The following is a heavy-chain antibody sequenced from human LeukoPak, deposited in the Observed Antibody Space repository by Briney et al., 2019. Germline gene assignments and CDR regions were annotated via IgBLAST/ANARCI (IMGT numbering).Heavy chain of an antibody. J-gene: IGHJ5*02. CDR2: INHSGST. D-gene: IGHD4-17*01. Sequence: SETLSLTCAVYGGSFSGYYWSWIRQPPGKGLEWIGEINHSGSTNYNPSLKSRVTISVDTSKNQFSLKLSSVIAADTAVYYCASRGYGDYLGRYNWFDPWGQGTLVTVSS. CDR1: GGSFSGYY. V-gene: IGHV4-34*01. CDR3: ASRGYGDYLGRYNWFDP.